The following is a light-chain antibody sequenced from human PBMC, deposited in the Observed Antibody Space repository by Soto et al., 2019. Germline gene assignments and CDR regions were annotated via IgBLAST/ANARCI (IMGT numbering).Light chain of an antibody. V-gene: IGKV3-20*01. CDR3: QQYGAAPR. CDR2: GAS. J-gene: IGKJ5*01. Sequence: DIVLTQSPGTLSLSPGERATLSCRASQSVSSSYLAWYQHKPGQAPRLLIYGASNRATGIPDRFSGSGSGTDFTLTINRPEPEAFAVYFCQQYGAAPRFGQGTRLEIK. CDR1: QSVSSSY.